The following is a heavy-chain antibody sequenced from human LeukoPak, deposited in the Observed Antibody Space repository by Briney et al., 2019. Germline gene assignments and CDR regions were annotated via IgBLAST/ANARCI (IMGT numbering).Heavy chain of an antibody. D-gene: IGHD1-26*01. CDR1: GFTFSSYW. Sequence: GGSLRLSCAASGFTFSSYWMSWVRQAPGKGLEWVANIKQDGSEKYYVDSVKGRFTISRDNAKNSLYLQMNSLRAEDTAVYYCARDPGSIANYYYYGMDVWGQGTTVTVSS. J-gene: IGHJ6*02. CDR2: IKQDGSEK. CDR3: ARDPGSIANYYYYGMDV. V-gene: IGHV3-7*01.